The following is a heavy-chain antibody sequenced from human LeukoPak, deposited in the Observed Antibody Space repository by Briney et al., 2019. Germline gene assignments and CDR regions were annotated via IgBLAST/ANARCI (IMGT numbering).Heavy chain of an antibody. CDR2: IYYSGST. V-gene: IGHV4-59*01. Sequence: KGLEWIGYIYYSGSTNYNPSLKSRVTISVDTSKNQFSLKLSSVTAADTAVYYCARDLAFDIWGQGTMVTVSS. CDR3: ARDLAFDI. J-gene: IGHJ3*02.